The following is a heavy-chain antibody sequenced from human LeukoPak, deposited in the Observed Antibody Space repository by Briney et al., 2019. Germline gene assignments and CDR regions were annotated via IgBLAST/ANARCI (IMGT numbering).Heavy chain of an antibody. CDR2: ISYDGSNK. V-gene: IGHV3-30*03. D-gene: IGHD5-12*01. Sequence: GGSLRLSCAASGFTFSSYGMHWVRQAPGKGLEWVAVISYDGSNKYYADSVKGRFTISRDNSKNTLYLQMNSLRAEDTAVYYCARDHEPYSGYAYFDYWGQGTLVTVSS. CDR3: ARDHEPYSGYAYFDY. J-gene: IGHJ4*02. CDR1: GFTFSSYG.